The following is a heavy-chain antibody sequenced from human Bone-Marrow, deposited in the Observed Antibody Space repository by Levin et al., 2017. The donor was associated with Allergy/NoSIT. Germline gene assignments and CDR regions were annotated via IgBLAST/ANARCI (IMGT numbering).Heavy chain of an antibody. J-gene: IGHJ5*02. CDR2: IYHSGST. Sequence: SETLSLTCGVSDDSISSSNWWTWVRQPQGKGLEWIGEIYHSGSTNYNPSLKSRVTISVEKSKNQFSLKLSSVTAADTAVYYCARRNVLAPGEDWFDPWGQGILVTVSS. CDR3: ARRNVLAPGEDWFDP. V-gene: IGHV4-4*02. CDR1: DDSISSSNW. D-gene: IGHD7-27*01.